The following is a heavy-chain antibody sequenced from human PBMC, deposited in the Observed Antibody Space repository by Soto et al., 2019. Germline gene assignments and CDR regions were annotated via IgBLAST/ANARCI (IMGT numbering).Heavy chain of an antibody. D-gene: IGHD5-18*01. J-gene: IGHJ4*02. CDR2: ISYDGSNK. Sequence: GGSLRLSCAASGFTLSSYGMHWVRQAPGKGLEWVAVISYDGSNKYYADSVKGRFTISRDNSKNTLYLQMNSLRAEDTAVYYCAKDLGGYSYVLSRWGQGTLVTVSS. CDR1: GFTLSSYG. V-gene: IGHV3-30*18. CDR3: AKDLGGYSYVLSR.